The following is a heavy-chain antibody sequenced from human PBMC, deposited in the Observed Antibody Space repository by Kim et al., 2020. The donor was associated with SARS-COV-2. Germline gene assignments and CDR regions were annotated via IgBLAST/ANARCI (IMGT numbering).Heavy chain of an antibody. CDR2: IYYSGST. CDR3: ARVPDYYGAGRGRFDP. CDR1: GGSIDSGGYY. D-gene: IGHD3-10*01. V-gene: IGHV4-31*03. J-gene: IGHJ5*02. Sequence: SETLSLTCTVSGGSIDSGGYYWAWIRQHPGKGLEWIGFIYYSGSTYYNPSLKSRVTLSLETSKNQFSLKLTSVTAADTAVYYCARVPDYYGAGRGRFDPWGQGTLVTVSS.